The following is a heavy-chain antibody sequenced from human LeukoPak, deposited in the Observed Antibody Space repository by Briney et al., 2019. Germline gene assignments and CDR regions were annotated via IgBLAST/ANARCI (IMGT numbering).Heavy chain of an antibody. D-gene: IGHD6-19*01. CDR1: GGSISIYY. V-gene: IGHV4-59*01. Sequence: SETLSLTSTVPGGSISIYYWSWIRHPPEKGLEWSGYIYYSGSSNYNPSLKSRVTISVDTSKNQFSLKLSSVTAADTAVYYCARESGIAVAGTNWFDPWGQGTLVTVSS. CDR3: ARESGIAVAGTNWFDP. J-gene: IGHJ5*02. CDR2: IYYSGSS.